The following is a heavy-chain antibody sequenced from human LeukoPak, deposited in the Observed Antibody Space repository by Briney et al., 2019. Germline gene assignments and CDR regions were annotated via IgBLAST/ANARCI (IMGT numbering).Heavy chain of an antibody. CDR1: GFTFSSYA. D-gene: IGHD3-22*01. Sequence: GGSLRLSCAASGFTFSSYAMSWVRQAPGKGLEWVSAISGSGDSTYYADSVKGRFTISRDNSKNTLYLQMNSLRAEDTAVYYCAKSTGPVLYYYDSSLDYWGQGTLVTVSS. CDR2: ISGSGDST. V-gene: IGHV3-23*01. J-gene: IGHJ4*02. CDR3: AKSTGPVLYYYDSSLDY.